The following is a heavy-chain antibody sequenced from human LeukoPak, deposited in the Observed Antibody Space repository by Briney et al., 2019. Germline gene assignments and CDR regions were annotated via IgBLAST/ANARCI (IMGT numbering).Heavy chain of an antibody. V-gene: IGHV3-7*01. CDR2: IKQDGSEK. CDR1: GFTFSAYW. D-gene: IGHD1-1*01. CDR3: TRAWARGTTPYNWFDP. J-gene: IGHJ5*02. Sequence: GGSLRLSCAAFGFTFSAYWMSWVRQAPGKGLEWVANIKQDGSEKYYADSVKGRFTISRDNAKNSLYLQMNSLRAEDTAVYYCTRAWARGTTPYNWFDPWGQGTLVTVSS.